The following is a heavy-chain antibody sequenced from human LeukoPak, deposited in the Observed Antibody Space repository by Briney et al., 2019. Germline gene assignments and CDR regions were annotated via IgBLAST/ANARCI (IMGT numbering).Heavy chain of an antibody. CDR2: ISHDGSNK. D-gene: IGHD3-3*01. J-gene: IGHJ6*02. CDR1: GFTFSSYA. V-gene: IGHV3-30-3*01. CDR3: ASHDDFWSGYSGAYYYYGMDV. Sequence: GGSLRLSCAASGFTFSSYAMHWVRQAPGKGLVWVAVISHDGSNKYYADSVKGRFTISRDNSKNTLYLQMNSLRAEDTAVYYCASHDDFWSGYSGAYYYYGMDVWGQGTTVTVSS.